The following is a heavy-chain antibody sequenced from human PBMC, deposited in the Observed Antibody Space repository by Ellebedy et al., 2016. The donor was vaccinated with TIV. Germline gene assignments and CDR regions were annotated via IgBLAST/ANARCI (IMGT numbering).Heavy chain of an antibody. CDR2: INHSGST. Sequence: MPGGSLRLSCTVSGGSISSGGYYWSWIRQPPGKGLEWIGEINHSGSTNYNPSLKSRVTISVDTSKNQFSLKLSSVTAADTAVYYCARGTYGDYGGAYWYFDLWGRGTLVTVSS. CDR1: GGSISSGGYY. D-gene: IGHD4-17*01. V-gene: IGHV4-39*07. CDR3: ARGTYGDYGGAYWYFDL. J-gene: IGHJ2*01.